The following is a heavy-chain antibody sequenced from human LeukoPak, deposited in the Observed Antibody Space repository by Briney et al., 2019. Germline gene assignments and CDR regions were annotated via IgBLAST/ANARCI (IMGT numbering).Heavy chain of an antibody. D-gene: IGHD3-10*01. CDR1: GGSFSGYY. CDR2: INHSGST. J-gene: IGHJ5*02. CDR3: ARYGSGSFTGWFDP. Sequence: SETLSLTCAVYGGSFSGYYWSWIRQPPGKGLEWIGEINHSGSTNYNPSLKSRVTISVDTSKNQFSLKLSSVTAADTAVYYCARYGSGSFTGWFDPWGQGTLVTVSS. V-gene: IGHV4-34*01.